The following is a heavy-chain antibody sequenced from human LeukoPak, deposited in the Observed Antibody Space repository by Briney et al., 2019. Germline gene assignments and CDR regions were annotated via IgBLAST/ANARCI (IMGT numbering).Heavy chain of an antibody. Sequence: SETLSLTCTVSGGSISSGSYYWSWIRQPAGKGLEWIGRIYTSGSTNYNPSLKSRVTTSVDTSKNQFSLKLSSVTAADTAVYYCARDFVGATKGGIYNWFDPWGQGTLVTVSS. V-gene: IGHV4-61*02. CDR1: GGSISSGSYY. J-gene: IGHJ5*02. CDR3: ARDFVGATKGGIYNWFDP. CDR2: IYTSGST. D-gene: IGHD1-26*01.